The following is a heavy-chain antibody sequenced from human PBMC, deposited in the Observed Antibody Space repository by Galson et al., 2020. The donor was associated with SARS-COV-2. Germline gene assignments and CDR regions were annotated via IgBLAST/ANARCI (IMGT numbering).Heavy chain of an antibody. CDR1: GYTFTSYD. D-gene: IGHD6-13*01. Sequence: ASVKVSCKASGYTFTSYDINWVRQATGQGLEWMGWMNPNSGNTGYAQKFQGRVTMTRNTSISTAYMELSSLRSEDTAVYYCARARAGAAASQYNWFDPWGQGTLVTVSS. J-gene: IGHJ5*02. V-gene: IGHV1-8*02. CDR2: MNPNSGNT. CDR3: ARARAGAAASQYNWFDP.